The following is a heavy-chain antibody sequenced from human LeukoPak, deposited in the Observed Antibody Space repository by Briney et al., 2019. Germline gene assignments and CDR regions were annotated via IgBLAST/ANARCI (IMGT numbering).Heavy chain of an antibody. CDR2: ISYDGSNK. D-gene: IGHD6-19*01. Sequence: GGSLRLSCAASGFTFSSYGMHWVRQAPGKWLEWVAVISYDGSNKYYADSVKGRFTISRDNSKNTLYLQMNSLRAEDTAVYYCAKEDLIAVAGTMAYAFDIWGQGTMVTVSS. CDR3: AKEDLIAVAGTMAYAFDI. V-gene: IGHV3-30*18. CDR1: GFTFSSYG. J-gene: IGHJ3*02.